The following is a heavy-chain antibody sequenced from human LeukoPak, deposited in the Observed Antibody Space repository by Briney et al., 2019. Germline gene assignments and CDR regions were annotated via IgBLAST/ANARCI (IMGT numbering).Heavy chain of an antibody. Sequence: PSETLSLTCAVYGGSFSGYYWSWIRQPPGKGLEWIGEINPSGSTNYNSSLKRRVTISVDTSKNQLSLKLSSVTAADTAVYYCARGQVKQQLLPRTGSRYYYYYMDVWGKGTTVTVSS. CDR3: ARGQVKQQLLPRTGSRYYYYYMDV. CDR1: GGSFSGYY. CDR2: INPSGST. D-gene: IGHD6-13*01. V-gene: IGHV4-34*01. J-gene: IGHJ6*03.